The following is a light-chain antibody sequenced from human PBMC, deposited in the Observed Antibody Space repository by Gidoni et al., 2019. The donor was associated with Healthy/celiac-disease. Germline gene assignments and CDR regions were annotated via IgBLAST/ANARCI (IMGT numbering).Light chain of an antibody. CDR3: AAWDDSLNGVV. CDR1: SSNLGSNP. CDR2: SNN. J-gene: IGLJ2*01. V-gene: IGLV1-44*01. Sequence: QSVLTQPPSASGTPGQRVTHSCSGSSSNLGSNPVNWYQQLPGTAPKLLIYSNNPRPSGVPDRFSGSKSGTSASLAISGLQSEDEADYYCAAWDDSLNGVVFGGGTKLTVL.